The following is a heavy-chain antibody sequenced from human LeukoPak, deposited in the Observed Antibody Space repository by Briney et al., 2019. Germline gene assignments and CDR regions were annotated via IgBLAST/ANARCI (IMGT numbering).Heavy chain of an antibody. D-gene: IGHD3-3*01. CDR2: IYSTGST. J-gene: IGHJ4*02. CDR1: GGSISGYC. V-gene: IGHV4-59*01. CDR3: ARGANHYDFWSGYQYYFDY. Sequence: SETLSLTCTVSGGSISGYCWSWVRQSPEKGLESIGFIYSTGSTSYNPSLRSRVTISIDTSQNQFSLKLSSVTAADTAVYYCARGANHYDFWSGYQYYFDYWGQGTLVTVSS.